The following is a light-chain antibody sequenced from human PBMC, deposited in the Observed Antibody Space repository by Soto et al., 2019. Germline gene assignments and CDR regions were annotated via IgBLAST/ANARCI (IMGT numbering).Light chain of an antibody. CDR2: EVS. Sequence: QSALTQPAPVSGSPGQSITISCTGTSSDVGGYNYVSWYQQHPGKAPKLMIYEVSNRPSGVSNRFSGSKSGNTASLTISGLQAEDEADYFCNSYGSTSTRYVFGTGTKLTVL. V-gene: IGLV2-14*01. J-gene: IGLJ1*01. CDR1: SSDVGGYNY. CDR3: NSYGSTSTRYV.